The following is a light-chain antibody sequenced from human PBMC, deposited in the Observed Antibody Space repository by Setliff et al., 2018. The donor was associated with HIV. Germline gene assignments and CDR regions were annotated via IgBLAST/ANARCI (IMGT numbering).Light chain of an antibody. CDR2: EVT. V-gene: IGLV2-14*01. Sequence: QSVLAQPASVSGSPGQSITISCTGTTSDVGGFDYVSWYQQYPDRAPQLLIYEVTNRPSGVSNRFSGFKSGNTASLTISGLQPEDESDYYCSSFTSTSTVVFGGGTKVTVL. J-gene: IGLJ2*01. CDR1: TSDVGGFDY. CDR3: SSFTSTSTVV.